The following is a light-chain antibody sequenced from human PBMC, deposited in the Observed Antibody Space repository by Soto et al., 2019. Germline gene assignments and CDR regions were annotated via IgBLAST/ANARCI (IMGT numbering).Light chain of an antibody. Sequence: QSVLTQPASVSGSSGQSITISCTGTSSDVGGYNYVSWYQQHPGKAPKLMIYDVSYRPSGVSDRFSGSKSGNTASLTISGLQAEDEADYYCSSYTSSSLYVFGTGTKVTVL. CDR2: DVS. CDR1: SSDVGGYNY. V-gene: IGLV2-14*03. J-gene: IGLJ1*01. CDR3: SSYTSSSLYV.